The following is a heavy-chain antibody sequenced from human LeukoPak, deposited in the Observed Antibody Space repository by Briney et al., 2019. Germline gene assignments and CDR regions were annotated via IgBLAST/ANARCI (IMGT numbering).Heavy chain of an antibody. Sequence: SETLSLTCTVSGGSISSGDYYWSWIRQPPGKGLEWIGYIYYSGSTYYNPSLKSRVTISVDTSKNQFSLKLSSVTAADTAVYYCARLVTISPYGMDVWGQGTTVTVSS. J-gene: IGHJ6*02. V-gene: IGHV4-30-4*01. CDR3: ARLVTISPYGMDV. CDR1: GGSISSGDYY. D-gene: IGHD3-3*01. CDR2: IYYSGST.